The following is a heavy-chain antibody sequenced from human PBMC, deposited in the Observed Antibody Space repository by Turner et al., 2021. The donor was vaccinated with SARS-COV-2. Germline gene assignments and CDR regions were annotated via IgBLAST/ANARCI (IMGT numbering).Heavy chain of an antibody. CDR3: ARGWVGATIRGPHNYYAMDV. V-gene: IGHV3-30-3*01. Sequence: QGQLVESGGGVVEPGPSLILFRAPYGLTFSSLAIDWVRQAPGKGLEWAAVISKYGTDKYYAESVKGRFTISRDNSKYTLDLQMNSLRSEDTAVYYCARGWVGATIRGPHNYYAMDVWGQGTTVTVSS. D-gene: IGHD1-26*01. CDR1: GLTFSSLA. J-gene: IGHJ6*02. CDR2: ISKYGTDK.